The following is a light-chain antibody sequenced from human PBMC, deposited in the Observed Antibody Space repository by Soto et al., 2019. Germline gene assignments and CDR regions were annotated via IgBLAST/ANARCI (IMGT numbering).Light chain of an antibody. CDR1: SSNIGSNT. J-gene: IGLJ1*01. CDR3: AAWDNSLNGDV. V-gene: IGLV1-44*01. CDR2: SYN. Sequence: QSVLTQPTSASGTPGQRVTISCSGSSSNIGSNTVNWYQQLPGTAPKLLIYSYNQRPSGVPDRFSGSKSGTSASLAISGLQSEDEADYYCAAWDNSLNGDVFGTGTKLTVL.